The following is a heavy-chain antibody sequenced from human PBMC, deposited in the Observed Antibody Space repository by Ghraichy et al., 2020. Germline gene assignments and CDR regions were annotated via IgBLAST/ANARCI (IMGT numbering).Heavy chain of an antibody. CDR2: ITTGGSA. J-gene: IGHJ4*02. D-gene: IGHD2-15*01. V-gene: IGHV3-23*01. CDR1: GFTFKNYA. Sequence: GGSLRLSCAASGFTFKNYAMSWVRQAPGKGLEWVSAITTGGSAFYADSVTGRFTISRDNSKNMLYLQMNSLRAEDTAVYYCAKGLSVAPVTSSLDYWGQGTLVTVSS. CDR3: AKGLSVAPVTSSLDY.